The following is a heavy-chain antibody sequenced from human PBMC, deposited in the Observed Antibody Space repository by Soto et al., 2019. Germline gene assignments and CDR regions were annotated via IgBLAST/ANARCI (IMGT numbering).Heavy chain of an antibody. CDR3: AKDYTLRIAAPHYDYYGMYV. CDR1: GFTFSSYA. J-gene: IGHJ6*02. CDR2: ISGSGGST. D-gene: IGHD6-6*01. Sequence: PGGSLSLSCAASGFTFSSYAMCWVRQAPGQGLEWVSAISGSGGSTYYADSVKGRFTISRDNSKDTLYLQMNSLRAEDTAVYYCAKDYTLRIAAPHYDYYGMYVWGQGTTVTVSS. V-gene: IGHV3-23*01.